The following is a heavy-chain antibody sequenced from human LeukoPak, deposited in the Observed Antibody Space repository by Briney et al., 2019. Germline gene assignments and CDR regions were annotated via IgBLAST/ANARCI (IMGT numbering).Heavy chain of an antibody. CDR3: TTDAFPGGYFDWLLPDY. CDR1: GFTFSNAW. J-gene: IGHJ4*02. V-gene: IGHV3-15*07. Sequence: PGGSLRLSCAASGFTFSNAWMNWVRQAPGKGLEWVGRIKSKTDGGTTDYAAPVKGRFTISRDDSKNTLYLQMNSLKTEDTAVSYCTTDAFPGGYFDWLLPDYWGQGTLVTVSS. CDR2: IKSKTDGGTT. D-gene: IGHD3-9*01.